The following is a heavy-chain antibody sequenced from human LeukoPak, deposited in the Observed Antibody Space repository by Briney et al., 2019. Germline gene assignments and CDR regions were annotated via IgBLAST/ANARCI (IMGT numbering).Heavy chain of an antibody. CDR2: IRSKAYGGTT. CDR3: TSLISGWYTLDY. D-gene: IGHD6-19*01. J-gene: IGHJ4*02. CDR1: GFTFGDYA. Sequence: GGSLRLSCTASGFTFGDYAMSWVRQAPGKGLEWVGFIRSKAYGGTTEYAASVKGRFTISRDDSKSIAYLQMNSLKTEDTAVYYCTSLISGWYTLDYWGQGTLVTVSS. V-gene: IGHV3-49*04.